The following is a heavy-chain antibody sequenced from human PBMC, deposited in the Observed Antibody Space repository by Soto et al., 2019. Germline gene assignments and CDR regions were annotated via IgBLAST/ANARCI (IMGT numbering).Heavy chain of an antibody. D-gene: IGHD4-17*01. V-gene: IGHV1-46*01. CDR2: INPSGGST. J-gene: IGHJ6*02. CDR1: GYTFTSYY. CDR3: ARDGATVTAKYYYYGMDV. Sequence: ASLQVSCKSAGYTFTSYYIHWVRQAPGQGLEWMGIINPSGGSTSYAQKFQGRVTMTRDTSTSTVYMELSSLRSEDTAVYYCARDGATVTAKYYYYGMDVWGQGTTVTVSS.